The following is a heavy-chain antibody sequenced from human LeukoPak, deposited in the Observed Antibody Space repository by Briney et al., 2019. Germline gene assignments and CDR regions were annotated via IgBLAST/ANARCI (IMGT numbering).Heavy chain of an antibody. J-gene: IGHJ5*02. CDR1: GYTFTSYG. CDR2: ITTYNGNT. V-gene: IGHV1-18*01. D-gene: IGHD2-15*01. Sequence: ASVTVSCKASGYTFTSYGCSWVRQAPGQGLEWMGWITTYNGNTYYAQNFQRRVTMIADTSTSSAYMVVTSLRSDDTDDYYASRLSPPIASFCSGGACDSGGFDPGGRKTLVTVPT. CDR3: SRLSPPIASFCSGGACDSGGFDP.